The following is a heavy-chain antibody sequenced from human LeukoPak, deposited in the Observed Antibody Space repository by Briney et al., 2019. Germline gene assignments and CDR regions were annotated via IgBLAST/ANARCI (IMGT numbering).Heavy chain of an antibody. D-gene: IGHD6-13*01. CDR1: GGSISSYY. CDR3: ARSVYSKYYYYYVDV. J-gene: IGHJ6*03. Sequence: SETLSLTCTVSGGSISSYYWSWIRQPPGKGLEWIGYIYYSGSTNYNPSLKSRVTMSVDTSKNQFSLKLSSVTAADTAVYYCARSVYSKYYYYYVDVWGKGTTVTISS. CDR2: IYYSGST. V-gene: IGHV4-59*12.